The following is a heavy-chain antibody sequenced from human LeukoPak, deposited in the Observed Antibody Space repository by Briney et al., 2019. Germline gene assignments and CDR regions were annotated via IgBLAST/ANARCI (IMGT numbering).Heavy chain of an antibody. CDR3: ARIFRGYASDAFDI. CDR1: GYSFTSYL. CDR2: IYPGDSDT. D-gene: IGHD5-18*01. V-gene: IGHV5-51*01. J-gene: IGHJ3*02. Sequence: GESLKISCKGSGYSFTSYLIAWVRQLPGKGLEWMGIIYPGDSDTRYSPSFQGQVTISADKSISTAYLQWSSLKASDTAMYYCARIFRGYASDAFDIWGQGTMVTVSS.